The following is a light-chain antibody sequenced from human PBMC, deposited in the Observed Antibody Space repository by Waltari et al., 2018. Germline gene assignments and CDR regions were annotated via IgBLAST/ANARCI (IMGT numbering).Light chain of an antibody. CDR3: QAWDSSTYYV. CDR2: QDN. Sequence: SYELTQPPSVSVSPGQTASITCSGDKLGDKSTCWYQQKSGQSPVLVIYQDNKRPSGIPERFSGSNSGNTAILTISGTQAMDEADYYCQAWDSSTYYVFGTGTKVTVL. V-gene: IGLV3-1*01. CDR1: KLGDKS. J-gene: IGLJ1*01.